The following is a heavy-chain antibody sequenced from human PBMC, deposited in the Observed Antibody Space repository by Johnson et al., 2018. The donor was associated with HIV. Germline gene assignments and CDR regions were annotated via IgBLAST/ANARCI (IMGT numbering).Heavy chain of an antibody. J-gene: IGHJ3*02. CDR1: DFTVSSYY. D-gene: IGHD5-24*01. Sequence: QLVESGGGLIQPGGSLRLSCAASDFTVSSYYMTWVRQAPGKGLEWVSVIFSGGTTYYADSVKGRFTISRDNSKNTLYLQMNSLRAEDTAVYYCARACRDGYTCDAFDIWGQGTAVTVSS. V-gene: IGHV3-53*01. CDR2: IFSGGTT. CDR3: ARACRDGYTCDAFDI.